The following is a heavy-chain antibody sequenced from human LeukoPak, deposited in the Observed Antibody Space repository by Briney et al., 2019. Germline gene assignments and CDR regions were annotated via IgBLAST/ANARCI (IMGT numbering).Heavy chain of an antibody. J-gene: IGHJ6*03. Sequence: GSLRLSCAASGFTFSSYGMSWVRQAPGKGLEWVSAISGSGGSTYYADSVKGRFTISRDNSKNTLYLQMNSLRAEDTAVYYCAKGVTMVRGVKQIYYYYMDVWGKGTTVTISS. CDR1: GFTFSSYG. CDR3: AKGVTMVRGVKQIYYYYMDV. D-gene: IGHD3-10*01. CDR2: ISGSGGST. V-gene: IGHV3-23*01.